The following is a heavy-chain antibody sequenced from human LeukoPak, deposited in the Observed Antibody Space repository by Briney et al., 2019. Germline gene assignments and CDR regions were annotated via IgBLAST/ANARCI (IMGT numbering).Heavy chain of an antibody. J-gene: IGHJ4*02. CDR2: ISYNGNNK. Sequence: PGRSLRLSCAASGFTFSNYGMHWVRQAPGKGLEWVAVISYNGNNKYYVDSVKGRFTISRDNSKNTLYLQMNSLRAEDTAVYYCARHSRGWGCLDCWGQGGMLSVSS. V-gene: IGHV3-30*03. CDR1: GFTFSNYG. D-gene: IGHD6-19*01. CDR3: ARHSRGWGCLDC.